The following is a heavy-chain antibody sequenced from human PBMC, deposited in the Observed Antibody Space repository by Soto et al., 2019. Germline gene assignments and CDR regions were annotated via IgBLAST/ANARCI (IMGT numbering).Heavy chain of an antibody. D-gene: IGHD3-16*01. Sequence: EVHLRESGGGLVQPGGSLRLSCAASGFNLTTYAMSWVRQAPGLGLEWVSAITDTGSATFYIDSVKGRFTISRDSSKNTLFLQMNTLRAEDTALYYCAKGVRADNSVRIMAMDVWGQGTPVTVSS. J-gene: IGHJ6*02. CDR1: GFNLTTYA. CDR3: AKGVRADNSVRIMAMDV. CDR2: ITDTGSAT. V-gene: IGHV3-23*01.